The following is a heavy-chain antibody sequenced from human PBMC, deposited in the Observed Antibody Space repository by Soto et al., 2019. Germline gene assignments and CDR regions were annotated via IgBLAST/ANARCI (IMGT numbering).Heavy chain of an antibody. CDR2: IYYSGNT. CDR3: ARRRDGEYSSSGSMDV. D-gene: IGHD6-6*01. J-gene: IGHJ6*02. CDR1: GGSISSSSYY. V-gene: IGHV4-39*01. Sequence: ETLSLTCTVSGGSISSSSYYWGWIRQPPGKGLEWIGSIYYSGNTYYNPSLKSRVTISVDTSKNQFSLKLSSVTAADTAVYYCARRRDGEYSSSGSMDVWGQGTTVTVSS.